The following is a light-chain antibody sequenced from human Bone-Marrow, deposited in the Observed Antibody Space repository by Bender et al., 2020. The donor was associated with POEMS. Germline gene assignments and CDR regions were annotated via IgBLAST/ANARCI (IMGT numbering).Light chain of an antibody. CDR3: CSYAGSRTWV. V-gene: IGLV2-18*02. Sequence: QSALTQPPSVSGSPGQSITISCTGTSGDIAPYNRVSWYQQPPGTAPKLIIYEVSSRPSGVPDRFSGSKSGNTASLRISGLQAEDEGDYLCCSYAGSRTWVFGGGTKLTVL. CDR1: SGDIAPYNR. CDR2: EVS. J-gene: IGLJ3*02.